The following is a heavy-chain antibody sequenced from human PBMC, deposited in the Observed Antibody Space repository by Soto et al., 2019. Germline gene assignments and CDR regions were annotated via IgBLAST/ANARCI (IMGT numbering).Heavy chain of an antibody. Sequence: EVQLLESGGDLVQPGGSLRLSCAASGLNFSDYAMTWVRQAPGKGLEWVSSVSNRGDITYYADSVKGRFTISRDNSKNTLCMHINSLRAEDTALYYCARGDRGGSGSPASYYYSGLDVWGQGTTVTVSS. D-gene: IGHD3-10*01. CDR2: VSNRGDIT. CDR1: GLNFSDYA. V-gene: IGHV3-23*01. J-gene: IGHJ6*02. CDR3: ARGDRGGSGSPASYYYSGLDV.